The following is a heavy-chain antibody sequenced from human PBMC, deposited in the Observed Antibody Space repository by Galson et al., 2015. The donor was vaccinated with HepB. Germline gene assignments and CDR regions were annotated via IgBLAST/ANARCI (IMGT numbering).Heavy chain of an antibody. Sequence: SLRLSCAASGFTFDTYAMSWVRQAPGKGLEWVSAISVTGGSTYYADSVKGRFTISRDTSKNTLFLQMNSLRADDTAVYYCAKWEQGYYDNSGYSDYYNYYGMDVWGQGTTVTVSS. CDR1: GFTFDTYA. CDR3: AKWEQGYYDNSGYSDYYNYYGMDV. D-gene: IGHD3-22*01. V-gene: IGHV3-23*01. CDR2: ISVTGGST. J-gene: IGHJ6*02.